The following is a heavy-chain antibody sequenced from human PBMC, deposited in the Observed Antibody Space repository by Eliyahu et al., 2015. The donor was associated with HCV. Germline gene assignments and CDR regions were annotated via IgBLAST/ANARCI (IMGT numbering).Heavy chain of an antibody. CDR1: EFXFSXHX. D-gene: IGHD6-13*01. Sequence: EVQLVESGGGLVQPGGSLRLSCVGSEFXFSXHXMDWVRQAQGKGLEWVGRIRKKTNGYTTEYAAAVKGRFTISRDDSKNSLYLQMNSLKTEDTAVYYCVRTMGSSWSNHYFDYWGQGTLVSVSS. CDR2: IRKKTNGYTT. J-gene: IGHJ4*02. V-gene: IGHV3-72*01. CDR3: VRTMGSSWSNHYFDY.